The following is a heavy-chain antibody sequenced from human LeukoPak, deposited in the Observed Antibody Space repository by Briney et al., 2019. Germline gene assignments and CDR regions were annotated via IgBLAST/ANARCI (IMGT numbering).Heavy chain of an antibody. V-gene: IGHV1-24*01. Sequence: ASVKVSCKVSGYTLTELSMHWVRQAPGKGLEWMGGFDPEDGETIYAQKFQGRVTMTGDTSTDTAYMELSSLRSEDTAVYCCATDLKGAAATPTVFDYWGQGTLVTVSS. CDR3: ATDLKGAAATPTVFDY. CDR2: FDPEDGET. CDR1: GYTLTELS. D-gene: IGHD6-13*01. J-gene: IGHJ4*02.